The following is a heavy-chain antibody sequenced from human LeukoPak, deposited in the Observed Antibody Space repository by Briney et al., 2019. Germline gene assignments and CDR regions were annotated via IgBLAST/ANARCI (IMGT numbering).Heavy chain of an antibody. V-gene: IGHV3-23*01. CDR3: AKSRGNYDSSGYYSYFDY. D-gene: IGHD3-22*01. Sequence: GGSLRLSCAASGFTFSSYGMSWVRQAPGKGLEWVSAISGSGGSTYYADSVKGRFTISRDNAKNTLFLQMNSLRAEDTAVYYCAKSRGNYDSSGYYSYFDYWGQGTLVTVSS. CDR2: ISGSGGST. CDR1: GFTFSSYG. J-gene: IGHJ4*02.